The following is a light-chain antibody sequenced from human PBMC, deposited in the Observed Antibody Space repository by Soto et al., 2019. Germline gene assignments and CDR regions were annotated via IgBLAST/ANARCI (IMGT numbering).Light chain of an antibody. J-gene: IGLJ1*01. CDR2: EVN. Sequence: HSALTQPVSVSGSPGQSIAISCTGTSGDIGTYNLVSWYQQHPGKAPKLMISEVNKRPSGVSDRFSGSKSGDTASLTISGLRTEDEADYYCCSFAGSGTGVFGTGTKVTVL. V-gene: IGLV2-23*02. CDR3: CSFAGSGTGV. CDR1: SGDIGTYNL.